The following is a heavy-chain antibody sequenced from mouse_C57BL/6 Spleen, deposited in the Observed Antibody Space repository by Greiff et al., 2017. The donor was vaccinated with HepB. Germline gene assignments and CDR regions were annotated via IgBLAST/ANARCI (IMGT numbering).Heavy chain of an antibody. D-gene: IGHD1-1*01. V-gene: IGHV5-16*01. CDR2: INYDGSST. J-gene: IGHJ4*01. Sequence: EVKLMESEGGLVQPGSSMKLSCTASGFTFSDYYMAWVRQVPEKGLEWVANINYDGSSTYYLDSLKSRFIISRDNAKNILYLQMSSLKSEDTATYYCARDRWPITTVVATDYYAMDYWGQGTSVTVSS. CDR1: GFTFSDYY. CDR3: ARDRWPITTVVATDYYAMDY.